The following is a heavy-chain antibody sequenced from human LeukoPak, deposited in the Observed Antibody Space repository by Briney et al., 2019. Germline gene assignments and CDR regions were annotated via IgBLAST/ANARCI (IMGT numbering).Heavy chain of an antibody. Sequence: GGSLRLSCAASGFTFSNYAVNWVRQAPGKGLDWVSAISGGSDFIYYVESVKGRFTISRDNSKSTVYLQINSLRPEDTAIYYCAKVDGSSVYRARFVYWGPGTMVTVSS. J-gene: IGHJ4*02. V-gene: IGHV3-23*01. CDR2: ISGGSDFI. CDR3: AKVDGSSVYRARFVY. D-gene: IGHD6-6*01. CDR1: GFTFSNYA.